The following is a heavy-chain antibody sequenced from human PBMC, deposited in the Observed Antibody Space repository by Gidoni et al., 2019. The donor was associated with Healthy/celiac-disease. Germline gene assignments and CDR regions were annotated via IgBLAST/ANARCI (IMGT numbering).Heavy chain of an antibody. CDR3: ARALGYQLTEGY. Sequence: EVQPVASGGGLVPPGGSLRLSCAASGFTFSSYWMSWVRLGPGKGREWVAKIKQDGSGKYYVDSVKGRFTISRDNAKNSLYLQMNSLRAEDTAVYYCARALGYQLTEGYWGQGTLVTVSS. CDR1: GFTFSSYW. D-gene: IGHD2-2*01. J-gene: IGHJ4*02. CDR2: IKQDGSGK. V-gene: IGHV3-7*01.